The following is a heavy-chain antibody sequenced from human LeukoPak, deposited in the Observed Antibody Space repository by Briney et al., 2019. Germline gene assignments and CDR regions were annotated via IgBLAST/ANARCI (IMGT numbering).Heavy chain of an antibody. CDR3: AKGYKSSTSCYSDY. V-gene: IGHV3-23*01. Sequence: PGGSLRLSCAASGFTFSSYAMSWVRQAPGKGLEWVSAISGSGGSTYYADSVKGRFTISRDNSKNTLYLRMNSLRAEDTAVYYCAKGYKSSTSCYSDYWGQGTLVTVSS. CDR1: GFTFSSYA. J-gene: IGHJ4*02. CDR2: ISGSGGST. D-gene: IGHD2-2*01.